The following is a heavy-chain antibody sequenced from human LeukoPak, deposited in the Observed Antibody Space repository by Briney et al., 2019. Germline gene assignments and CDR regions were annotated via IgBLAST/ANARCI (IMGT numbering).Heavy chain of an antibody. D-gene: IGHD4-17*01. CDR3: ARDRLHYGEYEKTFDY. J-gene: IGHJ4*02. Sequence: GGSLRLSCAASGFTFSDYYMGWIRQAPGKGLEWVSYIIDNGRKTYYADSVKGRFTISRDNAKYSLYLQINRLRAEDTAVYYCARDRLHYGEYEKTFDYWGQGTLVTVSS. CDR1: GFTFSDYY. CDR2: IIDNGRKT. V-gene: IGHV3-11*04.